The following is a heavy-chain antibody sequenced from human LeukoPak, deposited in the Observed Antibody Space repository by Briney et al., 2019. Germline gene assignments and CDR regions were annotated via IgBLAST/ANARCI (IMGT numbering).Heavy chain of an antibody. CDR3: AKSRDSSGYYYRSGAFDY. J-gene: IGHJ4*02. CDR2: ITGNGGST. V-gene: IGHV3-23*01. D-gene: IGHD3-22*01. CDR1: GFTFSSYA. Sequence: GGSLRLSCAASGFTFSSYAMSWVRQAPGKGLEWVSAITGNGGSTYYADSVRGRFTISRDNSKNTVYLQMSSLRAEDTAVYYCAKSRDSSGYYYRSGAFDYWGQGTLVTVSS.